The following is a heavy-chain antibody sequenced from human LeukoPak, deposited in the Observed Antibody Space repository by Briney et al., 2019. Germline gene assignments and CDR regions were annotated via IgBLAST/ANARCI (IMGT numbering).Heavy chain of an antibody. Sequence: ASVKVSCKASGYTFTSYAMHWVRQAPGQGLEWMGWINAGNGNTKYSQKFQGRVTITRDTSASTAYMELSSLRSEDTAVYYCARVRVNVVNWNYVWDHFDYWGRGTLVTVSS. CDR1: GYTFTSYA. V-gene: IGHV1-3*01. J-gene: IGHJ4*02. CDR2: INAGNGNT. CDR3: ARVRVNVVNWNYVWDHFDY. D-gene: IGHD1-7*01.